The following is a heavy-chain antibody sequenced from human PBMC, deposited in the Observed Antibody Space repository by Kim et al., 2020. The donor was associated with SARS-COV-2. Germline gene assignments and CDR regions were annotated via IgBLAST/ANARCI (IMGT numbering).Heavy chain of an antibody. V-gene: IGHV4-34*01. CDR1: GESFSGYY. J-gene: IGHJ2*01. CDR2: ITQRGIT. CDR3: ARGQDE. Sequence: SETLSLTCAVSGESFSGYYWTWIRQPPGKGLEWIGEITQRGITNYNPSLKSRVNISVDTSKNHFSLKLTQLTAADTAVYYCARGQDERGR.